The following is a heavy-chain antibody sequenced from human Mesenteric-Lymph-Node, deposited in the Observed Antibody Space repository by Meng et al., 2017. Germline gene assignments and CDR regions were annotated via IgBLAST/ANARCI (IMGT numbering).Heavy chain of an antibody. V-gene: IGHV3-33*01. CDR3: ARDFSVAGVDY. Sequence: GESLKISCAASGFTFSSYGMHWVRQAPGKGLEWVAVIWYDGSNKYYADSVKGRFTISRDNSKNTLYLQMNSLRAEDTAVYYCARDFSVAGVDYWGQGTLVTVSS. D-gene: IGHD6-19*01. CDR1: GFTFSSYG. CDR2: IWYDGSNK. J-gene: IGHJ4*02.